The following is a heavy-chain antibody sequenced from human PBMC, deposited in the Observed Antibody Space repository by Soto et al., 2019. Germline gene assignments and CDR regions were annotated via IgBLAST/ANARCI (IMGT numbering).Heavy chain of an antibody. CDR2: ISSTTNYI. Sequence: GSLRLSCAASGFTFTRYSRNWVRQAPGKGLEWVSSISSTTNYIYYGDSMKGRFTISRDNAKNSLYLEMNSLRAEDTAVYYCARESEDLTSNFDYWGQGTLVTVSS. J-gene: IGHJ4*02. CDR1: GFTFTRYS. CDR3: ARESEDLTSNFDY. V-gene: IGHV3-21*06.